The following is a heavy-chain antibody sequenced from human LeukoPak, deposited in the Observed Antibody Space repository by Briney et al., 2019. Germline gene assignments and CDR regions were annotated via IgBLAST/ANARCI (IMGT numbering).Heavy chain of an antibody. CDR1: GFIFSSYA. CDR2: ISSIGGST. Sequence: GGSLRLSCAAFGFIFSSYAMYWVRQAPGKGLEFVSAISSIGGSTYYANSVKGRYTISRDNSKNTLYLQMGSLRAEDMAVYYCARDKVLGLFDTLDVWGQGTMVTVSS. CDR3: ARDKVLGLFDTLDV. V-gene: IGHV3-64*01. J-gene: IGHJ3*01. D-gene: IGHD2-21*01.